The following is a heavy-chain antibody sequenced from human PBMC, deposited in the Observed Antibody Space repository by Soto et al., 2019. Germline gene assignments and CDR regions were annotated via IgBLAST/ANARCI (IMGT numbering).Heavy chain of an antibody. V-gene: IGHV1-8*01. D-gene: IGHD3-22*01. CDR2: MNPNSGNT. CDR1: GYTFTSYY. CDR3: AIWGYYYDSSGYYRIFDY. J-gene: IGHJ4*02. Sequence: ASVKVSCKASGYTFTSYYINWVLQATGQGLEWMGWMNPNSGNTGYAQKFQGRVTMTRNTSISTAYMELSSLRSEDTAVYYCAIWGYYYDSSGYYRIFDYWGRGTLVTVSS.